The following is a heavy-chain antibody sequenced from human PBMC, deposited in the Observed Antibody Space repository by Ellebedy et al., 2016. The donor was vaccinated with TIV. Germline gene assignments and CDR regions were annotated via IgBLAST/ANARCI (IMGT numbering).Heavy chain of an antibody. V-gene: IGHV3-73*01. CDR3: VWVTSIWPNGWFDP. J-gene: IGHJ5*02. CDR1: GFNFNDSP. D-gene: IGHD2-21*02. CDR2: IRDKTKSYAT. Sequence: PGGSLRLSCAASGFNFNDSPIHGVRQASGKGLEWRGRIRDKTKSYATTSAASLKGKFTISRDDSKNTAFLQINDLKTEETGMYLCVWVTSIWPNGWFDPWGQGTLVTVSS.